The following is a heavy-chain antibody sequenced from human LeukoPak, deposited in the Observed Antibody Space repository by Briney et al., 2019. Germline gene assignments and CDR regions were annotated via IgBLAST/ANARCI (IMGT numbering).Heavy chain of an antibody. CDR3: VNRGFGHDDHDPFDI. D-gene: IGHD3-10*01. J-gene: IGHJ3*02. CDR2: ISSDGSVK. Sequence: GGSLRLSCAASGFSFSSNGMRWVRQAPGKGLEWVAVISSDGSVKHYADSVKGRFTISRDNSKNTLYLQMNSLRAEDTAVYYCVNRGFGHDDHDPFDIWGQGTMVTVSS. CDR1: GFSFSSNG. V-gene: IGHV3-30*18.